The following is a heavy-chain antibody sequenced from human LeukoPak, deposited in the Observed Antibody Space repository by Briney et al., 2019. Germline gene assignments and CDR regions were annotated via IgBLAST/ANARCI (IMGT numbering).Heavy chain of an antibody. J-gene: IGHJ4*02. D-gene: IGHD6-19*01. V-gene: IGHV3-13*05. Sequence: GGSLRLSCAASGFAFSSYDMHWVRQATGKGLEWVSVVGTAGDPYYSDSVRDRFTVSRENAKNSLYLEMNSLRAGDTAVYYCARGRRSSGSHFDYWGQGTLVTVSS. CDR1: GFAFSSYD. CDR3: ARGRRSSGSHFDY. CDR2: VGTAGDP.